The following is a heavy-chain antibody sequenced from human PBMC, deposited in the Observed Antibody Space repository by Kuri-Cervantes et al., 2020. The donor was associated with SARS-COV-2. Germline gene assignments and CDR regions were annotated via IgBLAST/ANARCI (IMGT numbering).Heavy chain of an antibody. V-gene: IGHV3-48*01. CDR3: ARGFPTVTTWLGYYYYGMDV. CDR2: ISSSSSTI. J-gene: IGHJ6*02. Sequence: GESLKISCAASGFTFSSYSMNWVRQAPGKGLVWVSYISSSSSTIYYADSVKGRFTISRDNAKNSLYLQMNSLRAEDTAVYYCARGFPTVTTWLGYYYYGMDVWGQGTTVTVSS. CDR1: GFTFSSYS. D-gene: IGHD4-17*01.